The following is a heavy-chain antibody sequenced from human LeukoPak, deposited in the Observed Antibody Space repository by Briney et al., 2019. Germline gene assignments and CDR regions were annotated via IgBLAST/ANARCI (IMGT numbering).Heavy chain of an antibody. CDR2: ISGSGGST. J-gene: IGHJ4*02. D-gene: IGHD3-10*01. CDR3: ATTPLWFGELPDDY. Sequence: PGGSLRLSCAASGFTFSSYAMSWVRQAPGKGLEWVSAISGSGGSTYYADSVKGRFTISRDNSKNTLYLQMNSLRAEDTAVYYCATTPLWFGELPDDYWRQGTLVTVSS. V-gene: IGHV3-23*01. CDR1: GFTFSSYA.